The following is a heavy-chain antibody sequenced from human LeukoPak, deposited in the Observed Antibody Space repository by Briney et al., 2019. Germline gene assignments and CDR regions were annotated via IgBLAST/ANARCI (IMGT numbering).Heavy chain of an antibody. CDR2: ITNNGGTT. V-gene: IGHV3-64D*06. Sequence: AGGSLRLSCSASGFTFSKNAMHWVRQAPGKGLEYVSAITNNGGTTYYADSVKGRLTISRDNSKNTLFLQMSSLRAEDTAVYYCVKAYNWNVYSSGDYWGQGTLVTVSS. D-gene: IGHD1-1*01. CDR3: VKAYNWNVYSSGDY. CDR1: GFTFSKNA. J-gene: IGHJ4*02.